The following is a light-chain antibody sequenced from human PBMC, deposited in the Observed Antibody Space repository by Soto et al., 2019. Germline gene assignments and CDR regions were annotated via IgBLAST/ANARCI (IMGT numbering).Light chain of an antibody. Sequence: EIVLTQSPGTLSLSPGERATLSCRASQSVSSTYLAWYHQKPGQAPRLLIYGASIRTTGIPDRFSGSGSGTDFTLTISRLEPADFAAYYCQQYGSLITFGQGTRLEIK. CDR2: GAS. CDR1: QSVSSTY. V-gene: IGKV3-20*01. J-gene: IGKJ5*01. CDR3: QQYGSLIT.